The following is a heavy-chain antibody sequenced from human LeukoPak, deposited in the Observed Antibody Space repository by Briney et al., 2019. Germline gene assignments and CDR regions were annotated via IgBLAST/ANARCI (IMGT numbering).Heavy chain of an antibody. J-gene: IGHJ4*02. D-gene: IGHD2-15*01. Sequence: ASVTVSCKASGYTFTGYYMHWVRQAPGQGLEWMGWINPNSGGTNYAQKFQGRVTMTRDTSISTAYMELSRLRSDDTAVYYCAITPLYCSGGSCYPYYFDYWGQGTLVTASS. V-gene: IGHV1-2*02. CDR2: INPNSGGT. CDR3: AITPLYCSGGSCYPYYFDY. CDR1: GYTFTGYY.